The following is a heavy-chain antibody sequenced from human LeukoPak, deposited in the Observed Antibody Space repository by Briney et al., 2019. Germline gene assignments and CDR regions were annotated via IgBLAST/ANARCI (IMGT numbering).Heavy chain of an antibody. CDR3: AKMGLGGIYDAFDV. D-gene: IGHD3-10*01. Sequence: GGSLRLSCAASGFTFSTFAMSWVRQAPGKGLEWVSGISDSGGSTYYADSVKGRFTISRDNSKNTLYLQMDSLRAEDTALYYCAKMGLGGIYDAFDVCGQGAIVTVSS. J-gene: IGHJ3*01. V-gene: IGHV3-23*01. CDR2: ISDSGGST. CDR1: GFTFSTFA.